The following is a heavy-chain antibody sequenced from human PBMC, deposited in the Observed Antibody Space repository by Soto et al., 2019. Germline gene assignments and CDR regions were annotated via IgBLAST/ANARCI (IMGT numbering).Heavy chain of an antibody. CDR1: GFTVSSSY. D-gene: IGHD3-10*01. Sequence: PGGSLRLSCAASGFTVSSSYMSWVRQAPGKGLEWVSIIYTGGATYYADSVKGRFTISRDDSKNTLSLQMDGLRVEDTAIYYCARDSGYGSGASVNHYLDYWGHGTLVTVSS. J-gene: IGHJ4*01. CDR3: ARDSGYGSGASVNHYLDY. V-gene: IGHV3-53*01. CDR2: IYTGGAT.